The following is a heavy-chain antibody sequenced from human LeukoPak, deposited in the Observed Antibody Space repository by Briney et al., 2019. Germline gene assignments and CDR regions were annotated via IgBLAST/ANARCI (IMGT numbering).Heavy chain of an antibody. CDR2: ISGSGGST. D-gene: IGHD3-3*01. CDR1: GFTFSSYA. V-gene: IGHV3-23*01. Sequence: GGSLRLSCAASGFTFSSYAMSWVRQAPGKGLEWVSAISGSGGSTYYADSVKGRFTISRDNSKNTMYLQMNSLRAEDTAVYYCAKGVRDYDFWSGCDYWGQGTLVTVSS. J-gene: IGHJ4*02. CDR3: AKGVRDYDFWSGCDY.